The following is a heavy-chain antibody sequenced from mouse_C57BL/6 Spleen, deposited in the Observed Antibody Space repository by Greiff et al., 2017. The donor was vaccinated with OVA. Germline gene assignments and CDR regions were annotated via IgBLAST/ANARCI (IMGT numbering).Heavy chain of an antibody. CDR2: INPGSGGT. CDR3: AKSDSSGYEAMDY. V-gene: IGHV1-54*01. Sequence: QVQLQQSGAELVRPGTSVKVSCKASGYAFTNYLIEWVKQRPGQGLEWIGVINPGSGGTKYNEKFKGKATLTADKSSSTVYMQLSSLTSEDSAVYVCAKSDSSGYEAMDYWGQGTSVTVSS. CDR1: GYAFTNYL. D-gene: IGHD3-2*02. J-gene: IGHJ4*01.